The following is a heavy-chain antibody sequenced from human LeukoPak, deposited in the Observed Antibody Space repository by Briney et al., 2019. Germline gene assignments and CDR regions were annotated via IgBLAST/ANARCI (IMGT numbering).Heavy chain of an antibody. V-gene: IGHV3-30*02. J-gene: IGHJ4*02. CDR1: GFTFSSYG. CDR3: AKDRLYSGGYYFDY. CDR2: IRYDGSNK. Sequence: GGSLRLSCAASGFTFSSYGMHWVRQAPGKGLEWVAFIRYDGSNKYYADSVKGRFTISRDNSKNTLYLQMNSLRAEDTAVYYCAKDRLYSGGYYFDYWGQGTLVTVSS. D-gene: IGHD1-26*01.